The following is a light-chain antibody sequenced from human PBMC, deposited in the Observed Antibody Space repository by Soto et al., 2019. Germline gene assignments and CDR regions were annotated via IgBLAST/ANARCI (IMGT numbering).Light chain of an antibody. CDR1: SSDVGGYNY. CDR3: SSYTTSNTRQIV. J-gene: IGLJ1*01. CDR2: DVS. Sequence: QSGLTQPASVSGSPGQSITISCTGTSSDVGGYNYVSWYQQQPGKAPKFMIYDVSNRPSGVSNRFSGSKSGNTASLTISGLQAEDEADYYCSSYTTSNTRQIVFGTGTRSPS. V-gene: IGLV2-14*01.